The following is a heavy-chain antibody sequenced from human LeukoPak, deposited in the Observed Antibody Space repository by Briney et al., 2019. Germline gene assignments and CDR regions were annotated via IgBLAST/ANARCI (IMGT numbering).Heavy chain of an antibody. CDR1: GGSISSSSYY. CDR2: IYYSGST. J-gene: IGHJ4*02. V-gene: IGHV4-39*01. D-gene: IGHD5-12*01. Sequence: PSETLSLTCTVSGGSISSSSYYWGWIRQPPGKGLEWIGSIYYSGSTYYNPSLKSRVTISVDTSKNHFSLKLSSVTAADTAVYYCARHPYSGYDFPLDYWGQGTLVTVSS. CDR3: ARHPYSGYDFPLDY.